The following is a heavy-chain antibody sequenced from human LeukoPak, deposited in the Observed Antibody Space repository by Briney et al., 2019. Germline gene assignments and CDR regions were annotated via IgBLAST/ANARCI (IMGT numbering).Heavy chain of an antibody. J-gene: IGHJ3*01. V-gene: IGHV3-7*01. CDR3: VRDKGGRSGAIYYDAFDV. Sequence: GGXLRLSCAASGFTFNTYWMIWVRQAPGKGLEWVANIDQGGSTKYYVDSLKGRFTISRDNAKNSLYLQMNSLRAEDTAVYYCVRDKGGRSGAIYYDAFDVWGQGTMVTVSS. CDR2: IDQGGSTK. CDR1: GFTFNTYW. D-gene: IGHD1-26*01.